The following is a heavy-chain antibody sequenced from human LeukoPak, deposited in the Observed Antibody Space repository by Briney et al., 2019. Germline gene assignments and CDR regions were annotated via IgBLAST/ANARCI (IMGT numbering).Heavy chain of an antibody. D-gene: IGHD6-19*01. V-gene: IGHV3-30*18. J-gene: IGHJ5*02. CDR2: ISYDGSNK. CDR1: GFTFSSYG. CDR3: AKDLVKGGSGWYNWFDP. Sequence: PGGSLRLSCAASGFTFSSYGMPWVRQAPGKGLEWVAVISYDGSNKYYADSVKGRFTISRDNSKNTLYLQMNSLRAEDTAVYYCAKDLVKGGSGWYNWFDPWGQGTLVTVSS.